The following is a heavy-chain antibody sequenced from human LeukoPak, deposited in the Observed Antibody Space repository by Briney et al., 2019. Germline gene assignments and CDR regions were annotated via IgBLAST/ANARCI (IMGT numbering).Heavy chain of an antibody. D-gene: IGHD1-26*01. J-gene: IGHJ4*02. CDR1: GGSIFTYY. CDR3: ARTSGSYFDY. CDR2: FYASGST. V-gene: IGHV4-4*07. Sequence: SETLSLTSTVSGGSIFTYYWSWIRQPAGKGLEWIGRFYASGSTNYNPSLKSRVTMSVDTSKNQFSLKLSSVTAADTAVYYCARTSGSYFDYWGQGTLVTVSS.